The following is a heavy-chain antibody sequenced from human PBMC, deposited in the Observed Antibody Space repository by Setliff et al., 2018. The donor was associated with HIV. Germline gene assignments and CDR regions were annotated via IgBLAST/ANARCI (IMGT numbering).Heavy chain of an antibody. Sequence: PSETLSLTCAVYGGSFSDYYWTWIRQSPGKGLEWIGEINHRGSTNYNPSLKSRVTVSVDTSKNQFSLKLGSVTAADTAVYYCARGPDCSSTSCYVSYFYYMDVWGKGTAVTVSS. D-gene: IGHD2-2*01. J-gene: IGHJ6*03. V-gene: IGHV4-34*01. CDR3: ARGPDCSSTSCYVSYFYYMDV. CDR2: INHRGST. CDR1: GGSFSDYY.